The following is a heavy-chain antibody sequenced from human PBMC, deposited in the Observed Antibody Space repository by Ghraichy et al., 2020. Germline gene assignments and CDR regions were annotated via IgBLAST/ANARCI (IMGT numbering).Heavy chain of an antibody. CDR1: GFTFQNYW. Sequence: GGSLRLSCADSGFTFQNYWMHWVRHVPGEGLVWVSRINEDGRITDYADSVRGRFTISRDNARNTLYLQMNRLRVEDTAVYYCSRDLAGGRDYWGQGTLVTVSS. J-gene: IGHJ4*02. V-gene: IGHV3-74*01. D-gene: IGHD3-10*01. CDR2: INEDGRIT. CDR3: SRDLAGGRDY.